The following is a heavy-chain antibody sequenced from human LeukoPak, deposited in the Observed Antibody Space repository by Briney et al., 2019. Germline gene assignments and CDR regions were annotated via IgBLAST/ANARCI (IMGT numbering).Heavy chain of an antibody. Sequence: GGSPRLSCAASGFTFSTYAMGWVRQAPGKGLEWVSSISGGGGTYYADSVEGRFTISRDNSKNTLYLQMNNLRAEDTAVYYCARPSIAVAGYFDFWGQGTLVTVSS. CDR2: ISGGGGT. CDR1: GFTFSTYA. CDR3: ARPSIAVAGYFDF. V-gene: IGHV3-23*01. D-gene: IGHD6-19*01. J-gene: IGHJ4*02.